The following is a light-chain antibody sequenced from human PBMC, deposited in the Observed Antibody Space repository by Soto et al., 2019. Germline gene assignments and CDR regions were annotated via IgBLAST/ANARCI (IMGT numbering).Light chain of an antibody. CDR1: QSVSNSY. Sequence: EIVLTQSPGTLSLSPGERATLSCRASQSVSNSYLAWYQQKPGQAPRLLIYGASSRATGIPDRFSGSGSGTTFALTISRLEAEDFAVYYCQQYGSSPRTFGQGTKVEVK. CDR3: QQYGSSPRT. J-gene: IGKJ1*01. CDR2: GAS. V-gene: IGKV3-20*01.